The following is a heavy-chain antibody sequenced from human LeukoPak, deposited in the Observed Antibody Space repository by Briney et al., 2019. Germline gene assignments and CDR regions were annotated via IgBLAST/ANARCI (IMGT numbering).Heavy chain of an antibody. CDR2: ISSSSSYI. CDR1: GFTFSSYS. CDR3: ATMRYYHETTGYYFDH. Sequence: KTGGSLRLSCAASGFTFSSYSMNWVRQAPGKGLEWVSSISSSSSYIYYADSVKGRFTISRDNAKNSLYLQMNSLRAEDTAVYYCATMRYYHETTGYYFDHWGQGSLVTVST. D-gene: IGHD3-22*01. V-gene: IGHV3-21*04. J-gene: IGHJ4*02.